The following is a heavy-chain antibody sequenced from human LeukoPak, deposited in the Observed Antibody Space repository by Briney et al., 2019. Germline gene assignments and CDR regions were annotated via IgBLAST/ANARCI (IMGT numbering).Heavy chain of an antibody. CDR2: INHSGST. V-gene: IGHV4-34*01. Sequence: SETLSLTCAVYGGSFSGYYWSWIRQPPGKGLEWIGEINHSGSTNYNPSLKSRVTISVDTSKNQFSLKLSSVTAADTAVYYCAKLVDTAMGPNYWGQGTLVTVSS. J-gene: IGHJ4*02. CDR1: GGSFSGYY. D-gene: IGHD5-18*01. CDR3: AKLVDTAMGPNY.